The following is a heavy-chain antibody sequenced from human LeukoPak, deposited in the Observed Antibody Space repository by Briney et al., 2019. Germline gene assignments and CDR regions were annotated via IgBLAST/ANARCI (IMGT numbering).Heavy chain of an antibody. CDR1: GGSISSYY. J-gene: IGHJ4*02. D-gene: IGHD5-18*01. Sequence: PSETLSLTCTVSGGSISSYYWSWIRQPPGKGLEWIGYVFNSGGSNYNPSLQSRVTMSVDTSKNQFSLKPSSVTAADTAVYYCVRTLGGYTYGPFDYWGQGTLVTVSS. V-gene: IGHV4-59*01. CDR2: VFNSGGS. CDR3: VRTLGGYTYGPFDY.